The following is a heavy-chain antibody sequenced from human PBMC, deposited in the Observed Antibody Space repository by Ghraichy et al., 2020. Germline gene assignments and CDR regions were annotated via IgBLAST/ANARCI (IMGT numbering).Heavy chain of an antibody. Sequence: GGSLRLSCAASGFTFSDYYISWLRQAPGKGLEWVSLISSRGTYTNYAASVKGRFTISRDNAKNSLYLQMNSLRAKDTAVYYCARVGGGGYSYGYYFDYWGQGTLVPVSS. J-gene: IGHJ4*02. D-gene: IGHD5-18*01. CDR1: GFTFSDYY. CDR2: ISSRGTYT. CDR3: ARVGGGGYSYGYYFDY. V-gene: IGHV3-11*05.